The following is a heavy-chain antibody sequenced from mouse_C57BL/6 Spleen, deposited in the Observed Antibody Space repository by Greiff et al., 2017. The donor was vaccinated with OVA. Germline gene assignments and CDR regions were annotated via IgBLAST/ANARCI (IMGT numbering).Heavy chain of an antibody. Sequence: QVHVKQPGAELVKPGASVKMSCKASGYTFTSYWITWVKQRPGQGLEWIGDIYPGSGSTNYNEKFKSKATMTVDTSSSTAYMQLSSLTSEDSAVYYCAITGVGLDYWGQGTSVTVSS. CDR1: GYTFTSYW. J-gene: IGHJ4*01. CDR3: AITGVGLDY. CDR2: IYPGSGST. V-gene: IGHV1-55*01.